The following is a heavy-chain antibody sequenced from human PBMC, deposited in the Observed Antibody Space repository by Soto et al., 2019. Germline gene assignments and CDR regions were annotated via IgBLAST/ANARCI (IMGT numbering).Heavy chain of an antibody. CDR1: GFTFRNYG. Sequence: EVQLLESGGGLVQPGESLRLSCAASGFTFRNYGMTWVRQAAGKGLEWVSAISGSGGETHYSDSVKGRFTISRDNSKNTLYLQMNSLRAEDSAVYYCAKPPGSDYYSPYYFDYWGQGTLVTVSS. CDR3: AKPPGSDYYSPYYFDY. V-gene: IGHV3-23*01. CDR2: ISGSGGET. J-gene: IGHJ4*02. D-gene: IGHD3-22*01.